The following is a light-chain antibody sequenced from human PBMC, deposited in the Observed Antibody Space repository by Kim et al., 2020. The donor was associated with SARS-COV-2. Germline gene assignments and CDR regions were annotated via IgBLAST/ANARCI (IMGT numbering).Light chain of an antibody. Sequence: PGQKVTISCSGSSSNMGNNYVSWYQQLPETAPKLLIYDNKKRPSGIPDRFSGAKSGTSATLGITGLQTGDEADYYCGTWDSSLSGVFGGGTQLTVL. J-gene: IGLJ3*02. CDR1: SSNMGNNY. CDR2: DNK. CDR3: GTWDSSLSGV. V-gene: IGLV1-51*01.